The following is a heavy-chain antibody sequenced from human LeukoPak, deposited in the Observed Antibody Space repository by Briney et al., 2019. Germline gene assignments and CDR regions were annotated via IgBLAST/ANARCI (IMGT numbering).Heavy chain of an antibody. V-gene: IGHV3-23*01. CDR3: AKSMEWELPYYFDY. CDR1: GLTFTGNA. D-gene: IGHD1-26*01. CDR2: ISGSGGST. Sequence: GGSLSSSWAAPGLTFTGNAMSGFAQAQGKGLNWASPISGSGGSTYYADSVKGRFTISRDNSKNTLYLQMNSLRAEDTAVYYCAKSMEWELPYYFDYWGQGTLVTVSS. J-gene: IGHJ4*02.